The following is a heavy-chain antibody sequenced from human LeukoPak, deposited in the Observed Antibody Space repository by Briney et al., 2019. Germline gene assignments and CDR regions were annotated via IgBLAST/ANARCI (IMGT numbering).Heavy chain of an antibody. CDR1: GGSISSGGYY. V-gene: IGHV4-30-2*01. D-gene: IGHD2-2*01. CDR3: ARAHCSSTSCYHLGD. CDR2: IYHSGST. Sequence: PSQTLSLTCTVSGGSISSGGYYWSWIRQPPGKGLEWIGYIYHSGSTYYNPSLKSRVTISVDRSKNQFSLKLSSVTAADTAVYYCARAHCSSTSCYHLGDWGQGTLVTVSS. J-gene: IGHJ4*02.